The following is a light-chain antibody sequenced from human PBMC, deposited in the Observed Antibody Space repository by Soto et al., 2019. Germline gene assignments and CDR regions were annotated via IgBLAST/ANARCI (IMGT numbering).Light chain of an antibody. CDR3: SSYTSSSNANYV. CDR2: EVS. CDR1: SSDVGGYNY. J-gene: IGLJ1*01. V-gene: IGLV2-14*01. Sequence: QSVLTQPASVAGSPGQSITISCTGTSSDVGGYNYVSWYQQHPGKAPKLIIYEVSNRPSGVSNRFSGSKSSNTATLTISGLQAQDEADYYCSSYTSSSNANYVFGTGTKVTVL.